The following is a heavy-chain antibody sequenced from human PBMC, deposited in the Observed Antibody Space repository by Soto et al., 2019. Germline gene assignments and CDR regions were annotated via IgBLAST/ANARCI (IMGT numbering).Heavy chain of an antibody. D-gene: IGHD2-15*01. J-gene: IGHJ4*02. CDR2: ISYDGSNK. CDR1: GFTFSSYG. CDR3: AKAGWYDLPGFDY. Sequence: GRSLRLSCAASGFTFSSYGMHRVRQAPGKGLEWVAVISYDGSNKYYADSVKGRFTISRDNSKNTLYLQMNSLRAEDTAVYYCAKAGWYDLPGFDYWGQGTLVTVSS. V-gene: IGHV3-30*18.